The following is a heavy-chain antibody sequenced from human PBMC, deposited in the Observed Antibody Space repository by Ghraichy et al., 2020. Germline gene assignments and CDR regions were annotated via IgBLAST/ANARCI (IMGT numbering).Heavy chain of an antibody. CDR1: GGSISSSSYY. CDR2: IYYSGST. J-gene: IGHJ4*02. D-gene: IGHD6-13*01. V-gene: IGHV4-39*01. CDR3: ATLFYSSSWYGGGDY. Sequence: PETLSLTCTVSGGSISSSSYYWGWIRQPPGKGLEWIGSIYYSGSTYYNPSLKSRVTISVDTSKNQFSLKLSSVTAADTAVYYCATLFYSSSWYGGGDYWGQGTLVTVSS.